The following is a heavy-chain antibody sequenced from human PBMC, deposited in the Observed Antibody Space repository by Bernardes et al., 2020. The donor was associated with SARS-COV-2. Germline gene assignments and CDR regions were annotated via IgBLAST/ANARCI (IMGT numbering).Heavy chain of an antibody. J-gene: IGHJ6*02. Sequence: SVKVSFKSSGYTFTCYYIHWVRQAPGQGLEWMGWINPNSGGTNYAQKFQGRVTMTRDTSISTAYMELSRLRSDDTAVYYCALPPTNYDRYGMDVWGQGTTVTVSS. CDR3: ALPPTNYDRYGMDV. CDR2: INPNSGGT. V-gene: IGHV1-2*02. CDR1: GYTFTCYY. D-gene: IGHD3-22*01.